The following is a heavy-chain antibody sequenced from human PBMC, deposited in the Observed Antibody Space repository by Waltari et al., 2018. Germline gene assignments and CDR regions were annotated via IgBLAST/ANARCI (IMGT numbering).Heavy chain of an antibody. CDR1: GFTFSSYW. Sequence: EVQLVESGGGLVQPGGSLRLSCAASGFTFSSYWMSWVRQAPGKGLEWVANIKQDGSEKYYVDSWKGRFTISRYNAKNSLYLQMNSLRAEDTAVYYCARAISGWYVAGYWGQGTLVTVSS. CDR2: IKQDGSEK. J-gene: IGHJ4*02. D-gene: IGHD6-19*01. V-gene: IGHV3-7*01. CDR3: ARAISGWYVAGY.